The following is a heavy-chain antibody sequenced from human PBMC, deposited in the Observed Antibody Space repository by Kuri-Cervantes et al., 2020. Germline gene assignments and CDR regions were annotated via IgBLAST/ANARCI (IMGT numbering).Heavy chain of an antibody. J-gene: IGHJ5*02. Sequence: ASVKVSCKASGYTFTGYYMHWVRQAPGQGLEWMGWINPNSGGTNYAQKFQGRVTMTRDTSISTAYMELSRLRSDDTAVYYCARVDLLYDFWSGQNFNWFDPWGQGTLVTVSS. CDR1: GYTFTGYY. D-gene: IGHD3-3*01. CDR2: INPNSGGT. V-gene: IGHV1-2*02. CDR3: ARVDLLYDFWSGQNFNWFDP.